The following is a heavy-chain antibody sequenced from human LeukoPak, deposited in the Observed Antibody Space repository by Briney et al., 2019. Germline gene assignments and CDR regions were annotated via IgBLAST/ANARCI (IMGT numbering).Heavy chain of an antibody. V-gene: IGHV3-48*01. CDR2: ISSSSSTI. CDR1: GFTLSSYS. Sequence: PGGSLRLSCAASGFTLSSYSMNWLRQAPGKGLEWVSYISSSSSTIHYTDSVKSRFTISRDNAKNSLYLQMSNLRAEDTAVYFCARGGGLDVWGQGATVTVSS. J-gene: IGHJ6*02. CDR3: ARGGGLDV. D-gene: IGHD3-16*01.